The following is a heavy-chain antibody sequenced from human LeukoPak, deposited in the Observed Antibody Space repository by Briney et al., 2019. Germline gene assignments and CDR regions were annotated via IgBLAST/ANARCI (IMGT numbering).Heavy chain of an antibody. CDR1: GGSLSSGGYS. D-gene: IGHD3-3*01. J-gene: IGHJ4*02. CDR3: ARGDFWSGYYTLDY. Sequence: SQTLSLTCAVSGGSLSSGGYSWSWIRQPPGTGLEWIGYIYHSGSTYYNPSLKSRVTISVDRSKNQFSLKLSSVTAADTAVYYCARGDFWSGYYTLDYWGQGTLVTVSS. V-gene: IGHV4-30-2*01. CDR2: IYHSGST.